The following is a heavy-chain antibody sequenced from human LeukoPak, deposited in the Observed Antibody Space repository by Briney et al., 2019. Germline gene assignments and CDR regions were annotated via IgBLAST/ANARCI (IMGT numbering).Heavy chain of an antibody. J-gene: IGHJ3*02. V-gene: IGHV1-8*01. D-gene: IGHD3-22*01. CDR3: AALVGSGFSDAFDI. CDR1: GYTFTSYD. CDR2: MNPNSGNT. Sequence: ASVKVSCTASGYTFTSYDINWVRQATGQGLEWMGWMNPNSGNTGYAQKFQGRVTMTRNTSISTAYMELSSLRSEDTAVYYCAALVGSGFSDAFDIWGQGTMVTVSS.